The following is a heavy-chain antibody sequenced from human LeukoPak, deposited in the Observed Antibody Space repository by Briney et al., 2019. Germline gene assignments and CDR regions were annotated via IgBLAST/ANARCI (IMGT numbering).Heavy chain of an antibody. D-gene: IGHD1-14*01. CDR1: GGSISYYY. CDR3: VRDRYDGFFDY. Sequence: SETLPLTCSVSGGSISYYYWSWIRQPPGKGLEWIGYISSSGSTNYNPSLKSRVSISVDTSKNQISLRLSSVTAADTAVYYCVRDRYDGFFDYWGQGTLVTVSS. CDR2: ISSSGST. J-gene: IGHJ4*02. V-gene: IGHV4-59*12.